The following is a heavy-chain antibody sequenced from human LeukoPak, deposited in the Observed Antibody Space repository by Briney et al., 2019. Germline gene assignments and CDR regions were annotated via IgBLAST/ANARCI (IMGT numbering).Heavy chain of an antibody. CDR2: MNPNSGNT. CDR3: ARALRGGDYYGSGSPPGY. J-gene: IGHJ4*02. V-gene: IGHV1-8*01. Sequence: GASVKVSCKASGYTFTSYDINWVRQATGQGLEWMGWMNPNSGNTGYAQKFQGRVTMTRNTSISTAYMELSSLRSEDTAVYYCARALRGGDYYGSGSPPGYWGQGTLVTVSS. D-gene: IGHD3-10*01. CDR1: GYTFTSYD.